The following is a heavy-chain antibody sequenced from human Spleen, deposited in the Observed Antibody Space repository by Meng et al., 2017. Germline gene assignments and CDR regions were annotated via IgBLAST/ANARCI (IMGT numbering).Heavy chain of an antibody. D-gene: IGHD4-11*01. V-gene: IGHV4-34*01. CDR2: INHSGST. CDR1: GGSFSDYY. J-gene: IGHJ4*02. CDR3: ARGPTTMAHDFDY. Sequence: QVRLQQWGAGLLKPSGTLSLACVVSGGSFSDYYWSWIRQPPGKGLEWIGEINHSGSTNYNPSLENRATISVDTSQNNLSLKLSSVTAADSAVYYCARGPTTMAHDFDYWGQGTLVTVSS.